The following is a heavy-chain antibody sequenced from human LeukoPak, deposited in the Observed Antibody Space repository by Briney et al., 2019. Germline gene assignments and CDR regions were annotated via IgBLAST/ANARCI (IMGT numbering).Heavy chain of an antibody. J-gene: IGHJ4*02. CDR3: ARDQGVNRRPDDY. CDR1: GFTFSSYS. V-gene: IGHV3-21*01. CDR2: ISSSSSYI. D-gene: IGHD2-8*01. Sequence: GGSLRLSCAASGFTFSSYSMNWVRQAPGKGLEWVSSISSSSSYIYYADSVKGRFTISRDNAKNSLYLQMNSLRAEDTAVYYRARDQGVNRRPDDYWGQGTLVTVSS.